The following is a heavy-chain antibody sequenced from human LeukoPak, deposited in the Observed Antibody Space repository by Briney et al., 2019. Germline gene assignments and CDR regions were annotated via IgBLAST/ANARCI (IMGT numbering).Heavy chain of an antibody. CDR2: INHSGST. J-gene: IGHJ4*02. D-gene: IGHD1-26*01. Sequence: SETLSLTCAVYGGSFSGYYWSWIRQPPGKGLEWIGEINHSGSTNYNPSLKSRVTISVDTSKNQFSLRLSSVTAADTAVYYCARGKGAFDYWGQGTLVTVSS. CDR1: GGSFSGYY. V-gene: IGHV4-34*01. CDR3: ARGKGAFDY.